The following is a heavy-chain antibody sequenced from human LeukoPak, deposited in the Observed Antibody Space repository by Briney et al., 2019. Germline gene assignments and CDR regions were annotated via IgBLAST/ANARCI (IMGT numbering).Heavy chain of an antibody. CDR3: ARGIAARLWPFDY. J-gene: IGHJ4*02. CDR2: INHSGST. D-gene: IGHD6-6*01. CDR1: GESISGFY. V-gene: IGHV4-34*01. Sequence: SETLSLTCTVSGESISGFYWTWIRQPPGKGLEWIGEINHSGSTNYNPSLKSRVTISVDTSKNQFSLKLSSVTAADTAVYYCARGIAARLWPFDYWGQGTLVTVSS.